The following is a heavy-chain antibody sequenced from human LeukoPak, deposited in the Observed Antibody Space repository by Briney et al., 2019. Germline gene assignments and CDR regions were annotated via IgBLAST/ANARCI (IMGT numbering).Heavy chain of an antibody. Sequence: PGGSLRLSCAASGISFSSCSMNWVRQAPGKGLEWVSYISSSSSTIYYADSVKGRFTISRDNAKNSLYLQMNSLRAEDTAVYYCATTYGSGDGNDDYWGQGTLVTVSS. J-gene: IGHJ4*02. CDR2: ISSSSSTI. D-gene: IGHD3-10*01. CDR1: GISFSSCS. V-gene: IGHV3-48*01. CDR3: ATTYGSGDGNDDY.